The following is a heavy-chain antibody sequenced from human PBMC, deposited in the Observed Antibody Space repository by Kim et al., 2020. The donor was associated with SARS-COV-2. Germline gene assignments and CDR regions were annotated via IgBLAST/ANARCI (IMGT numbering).Heavy chain of an antibody. Sequence: GGSLRLSCSASGFTFSSYAMHWVRQAPGKGLEYVSAISSNGGSTYYADSVKGRFTISRDNSKNTLYLQMSSLRAEDTAVYYCVKGRKDFWSGYYRDYYYYGMDVWGQGTTVTVSS. J-gene: IGHJ6*02. D-gene: IGHD3-3*01. CDR2: ISSNGGST. CDR1: GFTFSSYA. CDR3: VKGRKDFWSGYYRDYYYYGMDV. V-gene: IGHV3-64D*09.